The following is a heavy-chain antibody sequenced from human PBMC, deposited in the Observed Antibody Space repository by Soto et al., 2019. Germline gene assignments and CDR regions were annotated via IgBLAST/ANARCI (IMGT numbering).Heavy chain of an antibody. CDR3: ARDRWELLHDY. D-gene: IGHD1-26*01. CDR1: GGSISSYY. CDR2: IYYSGST. V-gene: IGHV4-59*01. Sequence: SETLSLTCTVSGGSISSYYWSWIRQPPGKGLEWIGYIYYSGSTNYNPSLKSRVTISVDTSKNQFSLKLSSVTAADTAVYYCARDRWELLHDYWGQGTLVTVSS. J-gene: IGHJ4*02.